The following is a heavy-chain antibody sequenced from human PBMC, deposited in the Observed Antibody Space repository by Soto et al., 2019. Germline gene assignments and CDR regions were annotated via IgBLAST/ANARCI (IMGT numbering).Heavy chain of an antibody. CDR2: IKNKAGSYST. Sequence: EVQLVESGRGLVQPGGSLRLSCAASGFTLSDHYMDWVRQAPGKGLEWVGRIKNKAGSYSTEYAASVTGRFTISRDDSKNSLYLQMNSLKTEDTAVYYCADLTWNGYYLPWGQGTLVIVSS. CDR3: ADLTWNGYYLP. J-gene: IGHJ4*02. CDR1: GFTLSDHY. D-gene: IGHD3-3*01. V-gene: IGHV3-72*01.